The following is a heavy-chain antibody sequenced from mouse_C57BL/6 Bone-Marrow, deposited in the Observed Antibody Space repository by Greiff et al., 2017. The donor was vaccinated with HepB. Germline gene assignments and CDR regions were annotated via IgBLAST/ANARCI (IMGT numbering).Heavy chain of an antibody. J-gene: IGHJ1*03. CDR3: ARAFRHWYFDV. CDR2: INPNYGTT. Sequence: VQLQPSGPELVKPGASVKISCKASGYSFTDYNMNWVKQSTGKSLEWIGVINPNYGTTSYNQKFKGKSTLTVAQSSSTAYMQLNSLTSEYSAVYYCARAFRHWYFDVWGTGTTVTVSS. CDR1: GYSFTDYN. V-gene: IGHV1-39*01.